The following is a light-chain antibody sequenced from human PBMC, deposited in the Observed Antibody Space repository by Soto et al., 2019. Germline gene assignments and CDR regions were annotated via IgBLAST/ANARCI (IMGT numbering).Light chain of an antibody. CDR1: SSDVGDYNY. CDR2: EVS. V-gene: IGLV2-14*01. J-gene: IGLJ2*01. Sequence: QSALTQPASVSGSPGQSITISCTGTSSDVGDYNYVSWYQQHPGKAPKLMIYEVSHRLSGVSNRFSGSKSGYTASLTISGLQDEDEANYYCSSYISNSIVVFGGGTNVTVL. CDR3: SSYISNSIVV.